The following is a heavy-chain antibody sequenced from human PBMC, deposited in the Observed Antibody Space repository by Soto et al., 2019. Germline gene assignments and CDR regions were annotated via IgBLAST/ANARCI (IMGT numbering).Heavy chain of an antibody. V-gene: IGHV4-31*03. CDR3: ARVRGRGKYYDILTGYCDY. CDR1: GGSISSGGYY. CDR2: IYYSGST. D-gene: IGHD3-9*01. J-gene: IGHJ4*02. Sequence: TSETLSLTCTVSGGSISSGGYYWSWIRQHPGKGLEWIGYIYYSGSTYYNPSLKSRVTISVDTSKNQFSLKLSSVTAADTAVYYCARVRGRGKYYDILTGYCDYWGQGTLVTVSS.